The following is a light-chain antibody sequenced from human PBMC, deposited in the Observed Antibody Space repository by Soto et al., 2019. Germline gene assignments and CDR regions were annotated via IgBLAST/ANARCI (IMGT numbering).Light chain of an antibody. CDR1: QSVSSN. J-gene: IGKJ5*01. CDR2: GAS. Sequence: ERVMTQSPATLSVSAGERDILSCRASQSVSSNLAWYQQKPGQAPRLLIYGASSRATGIPDRFSGTGSGTDFTLTISRLEPEDFAVYYCQQYGSSPYTFGLGTRLEI. CDR3: QQYGSSPYT. V-gene: IGKV3-20*01.